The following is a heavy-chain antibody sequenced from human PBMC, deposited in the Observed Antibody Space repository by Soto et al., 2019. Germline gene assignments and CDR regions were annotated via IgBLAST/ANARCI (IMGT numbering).Heavy chain of an antibody. CDR2: MNPSSGNT. Sequence: ASVKVSCKASGYSFPSYDIYWVRQAAGQGLEWMGWMNPSSGNTGYPQKFQGRVTMTRSTPINTAFMEMSGLTYEDTAVYYCARGYSGQNNYYMDVWAKGTTVTVSS. D-gene: IGHD2-15*01. V-gene: IGHV1-8*01. J-gene: IGHJ6*03. CDR3: ARGYSGQNNYYMDV. CDR1: GYSFPSYD.